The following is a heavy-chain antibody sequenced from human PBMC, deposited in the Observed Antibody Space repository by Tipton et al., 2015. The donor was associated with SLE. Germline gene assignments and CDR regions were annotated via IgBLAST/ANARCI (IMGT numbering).Heavy chain of an antibody. J-gene: IGHJ6*02. D-gene: IGHD2-21*02. CDR2: ISDGGGT. V-gene: IGHV4-61*09. CDR3: ARGMVTWRGAILGVDV. CDR1: GGSISSASYY. Sequence: TLSLTCAVSGGSISSASYYWNWIRQPAGKGLEWIGYISDGGGTNHNPSLKSRVTMSVGPAKNQFSLKLTSVTAADTAVYYCARGMVTWRGAILGVDVWGQGTTVNVSS.